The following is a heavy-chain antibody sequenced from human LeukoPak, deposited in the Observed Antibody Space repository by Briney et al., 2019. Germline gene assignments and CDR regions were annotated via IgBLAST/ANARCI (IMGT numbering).Heavy chain of an antibody. Sequence: PGGSLRLSCAASGFTFSSYSMNWVRQAPGKGLEWVSYISSSSSTIYYADSVKGRFTISRDNAKNSLYLQMNSLRAEDTAVYYCARTYSSGWGYYFDYWGQGTLVTVSS. CDR1: GFTFSSYS. J-gene: IGHJ4*02. D-gene: IGHD6-19*01. V-gene: IGHV3-48*04. CDR2: ISSSSSTI. CDR3: ARTYSSGWGYYFDY.